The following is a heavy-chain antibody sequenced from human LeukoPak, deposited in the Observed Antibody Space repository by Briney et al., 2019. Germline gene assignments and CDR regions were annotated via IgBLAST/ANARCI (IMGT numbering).Heavy chain of an antibody. CDR3: AKIDSYGSGSPYPNGAFDI. CDR1: GFTFSSYG. J-gene: IGHJ3*02. Sequence: GGSLRLSCAASGFTFSSYGMNWVRQTPGKGLEWVSFISSSSGSMYYAHSVKGRFTISRDNAKNSLHLHMDSLRVEDTAVYYCAKIDSYGSGSPYPNGAFDIWGQGTMVTVSS. V-gene: IGHV3-21*01. D-gene: IGHD3-10*01. CDR2: ISSSSGSM.